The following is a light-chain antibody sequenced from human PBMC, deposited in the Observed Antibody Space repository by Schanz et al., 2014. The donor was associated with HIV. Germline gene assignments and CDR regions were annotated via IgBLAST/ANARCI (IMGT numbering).Light chain of an antibody. V-gene: IGKV3-20*01. CDR3: QQYGSSPLFT. J-gene: IGKJ3*01. CDR1: QSVNNN. CDR2: GAS. Sequence: EIVMTQSPVTLSVSPGERVTLSCRASQSVNNNLAWYQQKSGQPPRLLIYGASTRATGIPARFSGSGSGTDFTLTISRLEPEDFAVYYCQQYGSSPLFTFGPGTKVDLK.